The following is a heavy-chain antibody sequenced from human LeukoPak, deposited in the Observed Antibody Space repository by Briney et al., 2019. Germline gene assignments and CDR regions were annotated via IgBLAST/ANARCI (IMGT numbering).Heavy chain of an antibody. J-gene: IGHJ4*02. Sequence: SETLSLTCTVSGGSISSYYGSWIRQPPGKGLEWIGYIYYSGSTNYNPSLKSRVTISVDTSKNQFSLKLSSVTAADTAVYYCARGVVVAATHFDYWGQGTLVTVSS. CDR2: IYYSGST. CDR1: GGSISSYY. V-gene: IGHV4-59*01. CDR3: ARGVVVAATHFDY. D-gene: IGHD2-15*01.